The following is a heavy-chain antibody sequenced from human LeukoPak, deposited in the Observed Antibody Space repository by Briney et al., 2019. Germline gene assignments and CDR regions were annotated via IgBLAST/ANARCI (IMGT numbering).Heavy chain of an antibody. CDR3: AKGFQYGCDY. CDR2: IRYDGSNQ. Sequence: PGGSLRLSCGASGFIFSSYGMHWVRQAPGKGLEWVAFIRYDGSNQGYADSVKGRFTISRDNSKNTLYLQMNSLRAEDTAVYYCAKGFQYGCDYWGQGAVVTVSS. D-gene: IGHD3-10*01. V-gene: IGHV3-30*02. CDR1: GFIFSSYG. J-gene: IGHJ4*02.